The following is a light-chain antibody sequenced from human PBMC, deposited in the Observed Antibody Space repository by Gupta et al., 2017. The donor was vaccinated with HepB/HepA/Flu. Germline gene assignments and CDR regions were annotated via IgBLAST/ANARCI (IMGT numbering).Light chain of an antibody. CDR1: SSDVGSYNL. CDR3: CSCSGSSTLV. Sequence: QSALTQPASVSGSPGQSITISCTGTSSDVGSYNLVSWYKHHPVKAPKLTIYEVSKRPSGVSNRFSGSKSGNTASLTISGLQAEDEADYYCCSCSGSSTLVFGGGTKLTVL. V-gene: IGLV2-23*02. J-gene: IGLJ2*01. CDR2: EVS.